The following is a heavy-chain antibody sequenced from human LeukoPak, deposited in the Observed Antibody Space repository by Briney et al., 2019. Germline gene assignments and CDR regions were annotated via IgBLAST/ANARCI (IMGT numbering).Heavy chain of an antibody. D-gene: IGHD3-22*01. Sequence: GASVKVSCKASGYTFTGYYMHWVRQAPGQGLEWMGWINPNSGGTNYAQKFQGRVTMTRDTSISTAYMEPSRLRSDDTAVYYCARERDYYDSSGYYYATYFDYWGQGTLVTVSS. CDR3: ARERDYYDSSGYYYATYFDY. V-gene: IGHV1-2*02. CDR2: INPNSGGT. J-gene: IGHJ4*02. CDR1: GYTFTGYY.